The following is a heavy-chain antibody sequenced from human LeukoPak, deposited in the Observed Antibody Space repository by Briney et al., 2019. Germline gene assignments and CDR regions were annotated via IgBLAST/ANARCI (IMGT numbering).Heavy chain of an antibody. Sequence: PSGTLSLTCAVSGGSISSSNWWSWVRQPPGKGLEWIGEIYHSGSTNYNPSLKSRVTISVDKSKNQFSLKLSPVTAADTAVYYCARFRYYDSSGPVDWGQGTLVTVSS. CDR1: GGSISSSNW. V-gene: IGHV4-4*02. CDR2: IYHSGST. CDR3: ARFRYYDSSGPVD. D-gene: IGHD3-22*01. J-gene: IGHJ4*02.